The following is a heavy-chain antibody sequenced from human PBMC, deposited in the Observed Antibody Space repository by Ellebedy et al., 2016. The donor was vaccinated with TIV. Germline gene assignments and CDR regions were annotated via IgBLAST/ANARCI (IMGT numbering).Heavy chain of an antibody. V-gene: IGHV4-34*01. CDR1: GFTFSGYY. D-gene: IGHD2-15*01. CDR3: ARGSRPTGSCFDT. J-gene: IGHJ5*02. Sequence: MPSGTLSLTCAVSGFTFSGYYMSWIRQAPGKGLEWIGGINHRGSTSYYPSLKCRVTLSGDTSKNQFSLKVSSVTAADTAVYFCARGSRPTGSCFDTWGQGTLITVSS. CDR2: INHRGST.